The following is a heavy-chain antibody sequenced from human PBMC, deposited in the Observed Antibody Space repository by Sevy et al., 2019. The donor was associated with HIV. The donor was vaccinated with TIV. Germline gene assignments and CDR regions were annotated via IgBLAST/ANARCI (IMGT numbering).Heavy chain of an antibody. CDR3: ARERREKYSSSSASFDY. CDR2: IIPIFGTA. V-gene: IGHV1-69*13. CDR1: GGTFSSYA. D-gene: IGHD6-6*01. J-gene: IGHJ4*02. Sequence: SVKVSCKASGGTFSSYAISWVRQAPRQGLEWMGGIIPIFGTANYAQKFQGRVTITADESTSTAYMELSSLRSEDTAVYYCARERREKYSSSSASFDYWGQGTLVTVSS.